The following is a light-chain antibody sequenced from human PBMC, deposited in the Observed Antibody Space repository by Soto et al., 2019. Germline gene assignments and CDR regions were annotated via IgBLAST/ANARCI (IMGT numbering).Light chain of an antibody. V-gene: IGKV3-20*01. CDR3: QQYHSSPLT. J-gene: IGKJ4*01. Sequence: EIVLTQSPGTLSLSPGERATLSCRASQTVSSTYLVWYQQKPGQAPRLLIYGASSRATGIPDRFTGSGSGTDFTLTISRLEPVDSAVYYCQQYHSSPLTFGGGTKVEIK. CDR1: QTVSSTY. CDR2: GAS.